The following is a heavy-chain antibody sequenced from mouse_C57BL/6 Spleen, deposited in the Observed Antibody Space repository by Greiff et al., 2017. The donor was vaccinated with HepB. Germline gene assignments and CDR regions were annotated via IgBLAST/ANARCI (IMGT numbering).Heavy chain of an antibody. Sequence: VQRVESGPGLVQPSQCLSITCTVSGFSLTSYGVHWVRQSPGKGLEWLGGIWSGGSTDYNAAFISRLNISKDNSKNQVFFKMNSLQADDTAIYYCAKNRGNWGEDYFDYWGQGTTLTVSS. CDR3: AKNRGNWGEDYFDY. D-gene: IGHD4-1*01. V-gene: IGHV2-2*01. CDR1: GFSLTSYG. CDR2: IWSGGST. J-gene: IGHJ2*01.